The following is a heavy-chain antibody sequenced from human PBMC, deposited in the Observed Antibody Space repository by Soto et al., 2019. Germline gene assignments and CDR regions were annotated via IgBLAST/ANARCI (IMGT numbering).Heavy chain of an antibody. D-gene: IGHD5-12*01. CDR3: ARMDIVSTVTVFDY. J-gene: IGHJ4*02. V-gene: IGHV4-30-4*01. Sequence: SETLSLTCTVSGGSISSGDYYWSWIRQPPGKGLEWIGYIYYSGSTYYNPSLKSRVSISVDTSKNQFSLKLSSVTAADTAMYYCARMDIVSTVTVFDYWGQGTLVTVSS. CDR2: IYYSGST. CDR1: GGSISSGDYY.